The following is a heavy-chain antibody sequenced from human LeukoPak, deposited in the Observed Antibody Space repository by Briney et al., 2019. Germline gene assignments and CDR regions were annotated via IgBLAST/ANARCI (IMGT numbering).Heavy chain of an antibody. CDR2: IYYSGST. D-gene: IGHD6-13*01. J-gene: IGHJ4*02. CDR1: GGSISSGGYS. Sequence: SETLSLTCAVSGGSISSGGYSWSWIRQPPGKGLEWIGYIYYSGSTNYNPSLKSRVTISVDTSKNQFSLKLSSVTAADTAVYYCARSYSSSLVEDYWGQGTLVTVSS. V-gene: IGHV4-61*08. CDR3: ARSYSSSLVEDY.